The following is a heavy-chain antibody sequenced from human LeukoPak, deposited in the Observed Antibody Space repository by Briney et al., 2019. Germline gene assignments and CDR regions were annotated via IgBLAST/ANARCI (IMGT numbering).Heavy chain of an antibody. Sequence: PSETLSLTCTVSGGSISSYYWSWIRQPPGKGLEWIGYIYYSGSTNYNPSLKSRVTISVDTSKNQFSLKLSSVTAADTAVYYCARDSKGQTFDPWGQGTLVTVSS. CDR2: IYYSGST. J-gene: IGHJ5*02. CDR3: ARDSKGQTFDP. V-gene: IGHV4-59*01. CDR1: GGSISSYY.